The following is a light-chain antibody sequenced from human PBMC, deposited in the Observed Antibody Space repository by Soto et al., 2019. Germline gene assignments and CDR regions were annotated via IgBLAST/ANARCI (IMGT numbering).Light chain of an antibody. CDR1: SSDIGSYNY. Sequence: QSALTQPASVSGSPGQSITISCTGTSSDIGSYNYVSWYQQHPGKAPKLMTYDVSNRPSGASDRFSGSKSGNTASLTISGLQAEDEDDYYCCSYTSTRTYVFGSGTKLTVL. CDR3: CSYTSTRTYV. J-gene: IGLJ1*01. CDR2: DVS. V-gene: IGLV2-14*01.